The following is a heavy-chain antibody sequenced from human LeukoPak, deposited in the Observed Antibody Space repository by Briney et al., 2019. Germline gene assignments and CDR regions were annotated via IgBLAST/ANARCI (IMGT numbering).Heavy chain of an antibody. J-gene: IGHJ4*02. CDR1: GYTFTSYD. CDR3: ARAVKQWLVRRYYFDY. D-gene: IGHD6-19*01. V-gene: IGHV1-8*01. CDR2: MNPNSGNT. Sequence: ASVKVSCKASGYTFTSYDINWVRQATGQGLEWMGWMNPNSGNTGYAQKFQGRVTTTRNTSISTAYMELSSLRSEDTAVYYCARAVKQWLVRRYYFDYWGQGTLVTVSS.